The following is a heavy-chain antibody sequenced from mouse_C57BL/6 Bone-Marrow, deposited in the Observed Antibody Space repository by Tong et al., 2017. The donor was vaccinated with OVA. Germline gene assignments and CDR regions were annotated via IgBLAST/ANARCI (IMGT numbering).Heavy chain of an antibody. CDR1: GFSLTSYG. Sequence: VHLPDSGPVLLGPLQGLPITCTVSGFSLTSYGVHWVRQPPGKGLEWLGVIWAGGSTNYNSALMSRLSISKDNSKRQVYLKMNSRQTDDTAMYYCARDGDSVVYYAMDYWSHVTVVPV. CDR3: ARDGDSVVYYAMDY. CDR2: IWAGGST. D-gene: IGHD2-13*01. J-gene: IGHJ4*01. V-gene: IGHV2-9*02.